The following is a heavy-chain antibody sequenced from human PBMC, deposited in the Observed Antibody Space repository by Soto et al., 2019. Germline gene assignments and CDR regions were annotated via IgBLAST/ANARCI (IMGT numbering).Heavy chain of an antibody. CDR2: IWYDGSNK. V-gene: IGHV3-33*01. D-gene: IGHD6-19*01. CDR1: GFTFSSYG. J-gene: IGHJ4*02. Sequence: GGSLKLSCAASGFTFSSYGMPWVRQAPGKGLEWVAVIWYDGSNKYYADSVKGRFTISRDNSKNTLYLQMNSLRAEDTAVYYCARDSRAVAGRGGYFDYWGQGTLVTVSS. CDR3: ARDSRAVAGRGGYFDY.